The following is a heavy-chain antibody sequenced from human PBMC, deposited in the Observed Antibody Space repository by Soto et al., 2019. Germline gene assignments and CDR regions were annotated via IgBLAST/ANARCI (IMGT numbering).Heavy chain of an antibody. V-gene: IGHV2-5*02. Sequence: QITLKESGPTLVKPTQTLTLTCTFSGFSLSTSGVSVGWIRQPPGKAPECLALIYWDDDKRYSPSLKSRLTIXXDTSTNQVVLTMTNMDPVDTATYYRAHNTELLVQGQGGFAPWGQGILVTVSS. CDR3: AHNTELLVQGQGGFAP. D-gene: IGHD3-10*01. CDR1: GFSLSTSGVS. CDR2: IYWDDDK. J-gene: IGHJ5*02.